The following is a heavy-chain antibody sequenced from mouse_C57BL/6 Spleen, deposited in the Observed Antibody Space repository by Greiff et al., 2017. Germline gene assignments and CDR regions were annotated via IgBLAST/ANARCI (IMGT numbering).Heavy chain of an antibody. CDR2: ISYDGSN. V-gene: IGHV3-6*01. CDR1: GYSITSGYY. Sequence: VQLKESGPGLVKPSQSLSLTCSVTGYSITSGYYWNWIRQFPGNKLEWMGYISYDGSNNYNPSLKNRISITRDTSKNQFFLKLNSVTTEDTATYYCARDYGSLSYWYFDVWGTGTTVTVSS. CDR3: ARDYGSLSYWYFDV. D-gene: IGHD1-1*01. J-gene: IGHJ1*03.